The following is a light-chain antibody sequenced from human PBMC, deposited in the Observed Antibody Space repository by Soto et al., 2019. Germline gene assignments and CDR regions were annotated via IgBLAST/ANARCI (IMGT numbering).Light chain of an antibody. CDR3: QQFNSYPPF. CDR2: DAS. CDR1: QGISSA. J-gene: IGKJ5*01. Sequence: AIQLTQSPSSLSASVGDRVTSTFRASQGISSALAWYQQKPGKAPKLLIYDASSLESGVPSRFSGSGSGTDFTLSISSLQPEDFAPYYCQQFNSYPPFFGQGTRLESK. V-gene: IGKV1-13*02.